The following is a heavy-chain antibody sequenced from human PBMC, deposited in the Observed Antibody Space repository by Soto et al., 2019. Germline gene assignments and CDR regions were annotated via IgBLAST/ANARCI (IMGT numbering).Heavy chain of an antibody. CDR1: GFTFSSYS. Sequence: HPGGSLRLSCAASGFTFSSYSMNWVRQAPGKGLEWVSYISSSSSTIYYADSVKGRFTISRDNAKNSLYLQMNSLRDEDTAVYYCARDNPAHPPKAIAAQPAGDFDPWGQGTLVTVSS. V-gene: IGHV3-48*02. D-gene: IGHD6-6*01. CDR3: ARDNPAHPPKAIAAQPAGDFDP. J-gene: IGHJ5*02. CDR2: ISSSSSTI.